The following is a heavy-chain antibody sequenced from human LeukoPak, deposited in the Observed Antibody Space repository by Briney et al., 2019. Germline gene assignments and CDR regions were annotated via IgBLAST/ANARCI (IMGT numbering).Heavy chain of an antibody. CDR2: IKQNGSAT. CDR1: GFTFRNFW. J-gene: IGHJ4*02. D-gene: IGHD2-8*01. CDR3: ADPGVGH. Sequence: TGGSLRLSCAASGFTFRNFWMSWVRQAPGKGLEWVANIKQNGSATSYVDSVKGRFTISRDDAQNSLYLQMNNLRVDDTAVYYCADPGVGHWGQGALVIVSS. V-gene: IGHV3-7*01.